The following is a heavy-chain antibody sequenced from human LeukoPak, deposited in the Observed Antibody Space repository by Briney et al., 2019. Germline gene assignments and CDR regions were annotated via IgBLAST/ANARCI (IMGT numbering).Heavy chain of an antibody. CDR1: GFTFSSYS. D-gene: IGHD1-26*01. CDR3: AKEVESYSRSYGAYFDD. Sequence: AGGSLRLSCAASGFTFSSYSMNWVRQAPGKGLGWVSSISSSSSYIYYADSVKGRFTISRDNAKNSLYLQMNSLRAEDTAVYYCAKEVESYSRSYGAYFDDWGQGTLVTVSS. J-gene: IGHJ4*02. CDR2: ISSSSSYI. V-gene: IGHV3-21*01.